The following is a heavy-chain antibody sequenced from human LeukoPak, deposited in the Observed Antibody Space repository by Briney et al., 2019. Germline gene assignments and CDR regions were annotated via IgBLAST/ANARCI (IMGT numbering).Heavy chain of an antibody. CDR1: GFTFSDYY. J-gene: IGHJ4*02. CDR2: ISNSGSYT. D-gene: IGHD1-14*01. CDR3: ARTVRNPEA. V-gene: IGHV3-11*03. Sequence: GGSLRLSCAASGFTFSDYYMSWIRQGPGKGLEWVSHISNSGSYTNYADSVKGRFTISRDNAKNSLYLQMNSLRAEDTAVYYCARTVRNPEAWGQGTLVTVSS.